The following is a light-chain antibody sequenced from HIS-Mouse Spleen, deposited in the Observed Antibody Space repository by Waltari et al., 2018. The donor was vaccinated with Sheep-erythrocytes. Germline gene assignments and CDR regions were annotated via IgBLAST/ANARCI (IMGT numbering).Light chain of an antibody. CDR2: EGS. V-gene: IGLV2-23*01. Sequence: QSALTQPASVSGSPVQSITISCTGTSSDVGSYNLVSWYQQHPGKAPKLMIYEGSKRPAGVSIGFSGSKSGNTASLTISGLQAEDEADYYCCSYAGSSTLVFGGGTKLTVL. CDR1: SSDVGSYNL. CDR3: CSYAGSSTLV. J-gene: IGLJ2*01.